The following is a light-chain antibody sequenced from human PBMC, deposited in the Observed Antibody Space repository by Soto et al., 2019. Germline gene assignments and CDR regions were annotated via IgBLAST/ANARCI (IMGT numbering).Light chain of an antibody. J-gene: IGKJ1*01. CDR2: GVS. CDR3: QQYTDSRT. CDR1: QSISSSY. V-gene: IGKV3-20*01. Sequence: EIVLTQSPGTLSLSPGERATLSCRASQSISSSYFAWYQQKPGQAPRLLVYGVSSRATDVPDRFSGSGSRTDFTLTISRLEPEDFAVYYCQQYTDSRTSGQGTKVEIK.